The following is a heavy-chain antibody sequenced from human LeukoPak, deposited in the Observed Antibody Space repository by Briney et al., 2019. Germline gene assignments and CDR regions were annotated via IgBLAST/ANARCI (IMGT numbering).Heavy chain of an antibody. J-gene: IGHJ4*02. Sequence: ASVKVSCKASGYTFTGYYMHWVRQAPGQGLEWMGWINPNSGGTNYAQKFQGRVTMTRDTSISTAYMELSRLRSDDTAVYYCAREEDRSGGSCYYYWGQGTLVTVSS. V-gene: IGHV1-2*02. D-gene: IGHD2-15*01. CDR3: AREEDRSGGSCYYY. CDR1: GYTFTGYY. CDR2: INPNSGGT.